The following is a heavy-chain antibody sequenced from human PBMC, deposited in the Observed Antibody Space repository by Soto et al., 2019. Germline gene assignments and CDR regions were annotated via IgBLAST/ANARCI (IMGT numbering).Heavy chain of an antibody. Sequence: PGGSMELSSAASGFTLRSYGMHWVRQAPGKGLEGVAVIWYDGSNKYYADSVKGRFTITRDNSKNTLYLQMNSLRAEDTAVYYCARDLFVGPASNFDYWAQGTLVTVSS. CDR2: IWYDGSNK. V-gene: IGHV3-33*01. CDR1: GFTLRSYG. J-gene: IGHJ4*02. D-gene: IGHD2-15*01. CDR3: ARDLFVGPASNFDY.